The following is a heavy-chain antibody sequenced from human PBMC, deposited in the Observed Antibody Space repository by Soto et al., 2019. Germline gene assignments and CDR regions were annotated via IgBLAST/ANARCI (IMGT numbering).Heavy chain of an antibody. J-gene: IGHJ6*02. Sequence: GASVKVSCKASGYTFTSYYMHWVRQAPGQGLEWMGIINPSGGSTSYAQKFQGRVTMTRDTSASTVYMELSSLRSEDTAVCYCARDFITMIVVVTNYYYYGMVVWGQGTTVTVSS. CDR3: ARDFITMIVVVTNYYYYGMVV. V-gene: IGHV1-46*01. D-gene: IGHD3-22*01. CDR1: GYTFTSYY. CDR2: INPSGGST.